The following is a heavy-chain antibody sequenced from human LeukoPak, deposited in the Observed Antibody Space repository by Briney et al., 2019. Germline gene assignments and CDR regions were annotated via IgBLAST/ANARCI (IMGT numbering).Heavy chain of an antibody. CDR2: ITASGTAM. V-gene: IGHV3-48*02. J-gene: IGHJ4*02. Sequence: GGSLRLSCAASGFTFSSYSMNWVREAPGKGLEWVSHITASGTAMFYADSVKGRFTISRDNAKNSLYLQMNSLRDEDTAVYYCASSGSYRFDYWGQGTLVTVSS. D-gene: IGHD1-26*01. CDR3: ASSGSYRFDY. CDR1: GFTFSSYS.